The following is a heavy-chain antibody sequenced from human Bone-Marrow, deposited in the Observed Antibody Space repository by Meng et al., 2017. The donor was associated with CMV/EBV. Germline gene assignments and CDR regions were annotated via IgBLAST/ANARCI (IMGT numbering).Heavy chain of an antibody. CDR1: GGSISSGGYY. J-gene: IGHJ6*02. D-gene: IGHD2-2*02. Sequence: LRLSCTVSGGSISSGGYYWSWIRQHPGKGLEWIGYIYYSGSTYYNPSLKSRVTISVDTSKNQFSLKLSSVTAADTAVYYCARRVFDCTSSSCFTHFYYGMDVWGQGTTVTVSS. CDR2: IYYSGST. CDR3: ARRVFDCTSSSCFTHFYYGMDV. V-gene: IGHV4-31*03.